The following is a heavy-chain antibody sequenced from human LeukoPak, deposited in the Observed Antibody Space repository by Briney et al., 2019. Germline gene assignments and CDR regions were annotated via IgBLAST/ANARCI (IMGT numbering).Heavy chain of an antibody. J-gene: IGHJ4*02. Sequence: GGSLRLSCAASGFTFSSYGMSWVRQAPGKGLEWVSAISGSGGSTYYADSVKGRFTISRDNSKNTLYLQMNSLRAEDTAVYYCARAHNWNYVFDYWGQGTLVTVSS. D-gene: IGHD1-7*01. CDR3: ARAHNWNYVFDY. CDR2: ISGSGGST. CDR1: GFTFSSYG. V-gene: IGHV3-23*01.